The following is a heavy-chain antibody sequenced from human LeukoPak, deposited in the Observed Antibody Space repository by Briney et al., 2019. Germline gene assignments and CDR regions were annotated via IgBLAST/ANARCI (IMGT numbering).Heavy chain of an antibody. J-gene: IGHJ3*02. CDR3: ATIQRDHAFDI. CDR1: GGSFSGYY. V-gene: IGHV4-34*01. Sequence: SETLSLTCAVYGGSFSGYYWSWIRQPPGKGLEWIGEINHSGSTNYNPSLKSRVTISVDTSKNQFSLKLNSMTAADTAVYYCATIQRDHAFDIWGQGTVVTVSS. CDR2: INHSGST. D-gene: IGHD6-25*01.